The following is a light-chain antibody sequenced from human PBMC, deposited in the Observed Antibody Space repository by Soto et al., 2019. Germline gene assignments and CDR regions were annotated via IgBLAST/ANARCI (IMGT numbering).Light chain of an antibody. V-gene: IGLV3-9*01. CDR1: NIGSKN. CDR3: QVWDSSTARV. CDR2: RDS. Sequence: SYELTQPLSVSVALGQTARITCGGNNIGSKNVHWYQQKPGQALVLVIYRDSNRPSGIPERFSGSNSGNTATLTISRAQAGDEADYYCQVWDSSTARVFGGGTQLTVL. J-gene: IGLJ3*02.